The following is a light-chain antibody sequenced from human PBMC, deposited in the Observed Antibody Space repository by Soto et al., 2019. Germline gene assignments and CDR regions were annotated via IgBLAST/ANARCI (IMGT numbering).Light chain of an antibody. J-gene: IGKJ2*01. V-gene: IGKV1-5*01. Sequence: DIQMTQSPSTLSASVGDRVTITCRASQSISSWLAWYQQKPGKAPQLLIHGASNLESGVPSRFSGSGSGTEFTLTIYSLLHDDFATYFSQLYNLYHTFGQGTRLEI. CDR2: GAS. CDR3: QLYNLYHT. CDR1: QSISSW.